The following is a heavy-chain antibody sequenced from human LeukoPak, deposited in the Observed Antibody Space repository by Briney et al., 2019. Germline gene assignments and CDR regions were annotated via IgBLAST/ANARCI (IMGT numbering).Heavy chain of an antibody. V-gene: IGHV4-34*01. Sequence: SETLSLTCAVYGGSFSGYYWSWIRQPPGKGLEWIGEINHSGSTNYNPPLKSRVTISVDTSKNQFSLKLSSVTAADTAVYYCARSLGYYDSSGYGVGYWGQGTLVTVSS. CDR1: GGSFSGYY. D-gene: IGHD3-22*01. CDR2: INHSGST. CDR3: ARSLGYYDSSGYGVGY. J-gene: IGHJ4*02.